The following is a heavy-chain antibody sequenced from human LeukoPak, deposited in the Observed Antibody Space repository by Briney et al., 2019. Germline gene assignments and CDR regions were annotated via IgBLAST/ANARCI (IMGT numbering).Heavy chain of an antibody. V-gene: IGHV5-51*01. D-gene: IGHD5-24*01. J-gene: IGHJ4*02. CDR3: ASRKKGMATAGFDY. Sequence: GESLKISCRGSGYSFTNYWIGWVRQMPGKGLEWMGIIYPGDSDTRYSPSFQGQVTISAEKSISTAYLQWSSLKASDTALYYCASRKKGMATAGFDYWGQGTLVTVSS. CDR1: GYSFTNYW. CDR2: IYPGDSDT.